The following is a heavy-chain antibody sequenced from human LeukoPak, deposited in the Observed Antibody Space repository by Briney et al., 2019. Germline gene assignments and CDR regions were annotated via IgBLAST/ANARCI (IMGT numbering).Heavy chain of an antibody. CDR3: ARGGGYDFWSGYTGIPHWFDP. J-gene: IGHJ5*02. CDR1: GGTFSSYA. Sequence: ASVKVSCKASGGTFSSYAISWVRQAPGRGLEWMGGIIPIFGTANYAQKFQGRVTTTADESTSTAYMELSSLRSEDTAVYYCARGGGYDFWSGYTGIPHWFDPWGQGTLVTVSS. D-gene: IGHD3-3*01. CDR2: IIPIFGTA. V-gene: IGHV1-69*13.